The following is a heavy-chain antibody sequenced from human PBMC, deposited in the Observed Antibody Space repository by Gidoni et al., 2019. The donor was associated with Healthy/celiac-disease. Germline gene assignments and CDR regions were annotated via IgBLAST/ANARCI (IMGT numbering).Heavy chain of an antibody. CDR1: GFTFSSYA. V-gene: IGHV3-30-3*01. Sequence: QVQLVESGGGVVQPGRSLRLSCAASGFTFSSYAMHWVRQAPGKGLEWVAVISYDGSNKYYADSVKGRFTISRDNSKNTLYLQMNSLRAEDTAVYYCARVPGYSGYGLRDDDAFDIWGQGTMVTVSS. D-gene: IGHD5-12*01. CDR3: ARVPGYSGYGLRDDDAFDI. CDR2: ISYDGSNK. J-gene: IGHJ3*02.